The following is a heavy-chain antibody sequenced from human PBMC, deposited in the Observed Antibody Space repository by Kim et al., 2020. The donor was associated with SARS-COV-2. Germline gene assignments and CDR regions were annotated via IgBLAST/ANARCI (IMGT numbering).Heavy chain of an antibody. V-gene: IGHV3-53*01. Sequence: GGSLRLSCAASGFSVSSNHMSWVRQAPGKGLEWVSVIYSGGSTYYADSVKGRFIISRDNSKNTVNLQMNSLRDEDTAVYYCARDTSGSYSSYYYGLDVWG. J-gene: IGHJ6*01. D-gene: IGHD1-26*01. CDR3: ARDTSGSYSSYYYGLDV. CDR2: IYSGGST. CDR1: GFSVSSNH.